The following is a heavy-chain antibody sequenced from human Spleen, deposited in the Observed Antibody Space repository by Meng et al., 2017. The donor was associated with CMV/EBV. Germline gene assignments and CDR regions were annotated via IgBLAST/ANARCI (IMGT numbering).Heavy chain of an antibody. V-gene: IGHV1-8*01. Sequence: ASVKVSCKASGYTFTSYDINWVRQATGQGLEWMGWMNPNSGNTGYAQKFQGRVTMTRNTSISTAYMELSSLRSEDTAVYYCARDLRPGTTIFGVRSVHYGMDVWGQGTTVTVSS. CDR1: GYTFTSYD. D-gene: IGHD3-3*01. J-gene: IGHJ6*02. CDR3: ARDLRPGTTIFGVRSVHYGMDV. CDR2: MNPNSGNT.